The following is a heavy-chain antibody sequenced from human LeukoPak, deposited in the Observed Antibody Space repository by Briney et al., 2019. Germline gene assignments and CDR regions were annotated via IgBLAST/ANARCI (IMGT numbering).Heavy chain of an antibody. CDR3: ARDQQWPIVHYFDH. CDR1: GFTFSNYW. D-gene: IGHD6-19*01. Sequence: GGSLRLSCAASGFTFSNYWMYWVRQGPGKGLVWVSRIKTDGSSTTYADSVKGRFTISRDNAKNTLYMQMNSLRAEDTAVYYCARDQQWPIVHYFDHWGQGILVTVSS. V-gene: IGHV3-74*01. CDR2: IKTDGSST. J-gene: IGHJ4*02.